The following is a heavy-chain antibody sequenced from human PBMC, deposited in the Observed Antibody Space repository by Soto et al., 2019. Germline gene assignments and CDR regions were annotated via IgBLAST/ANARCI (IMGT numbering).Heavy chain of an antibody. CDR2: IYYSGST. CDR1: GGSLGSYS. V-gene: IGHV4-59*01. CDR3: ARTRYYMDV. J-gene: IGHJ6*03. Sequence: SETLSLTCTVSGGSLGSYSLSWIRQPPGKGLEWIGYIYYSGSTNYNPSLKSRVTISVDTSKNQFSLRLSSVTAADTAVYYCARTRYYMDVWGKGTTVTVSS.